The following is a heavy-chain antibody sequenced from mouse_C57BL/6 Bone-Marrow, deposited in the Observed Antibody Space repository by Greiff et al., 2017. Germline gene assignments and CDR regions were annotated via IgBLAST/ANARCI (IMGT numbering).Heavy chain of an antibody. D-gene: IGHD2-4*01. Sequence: QVQLQQSGAELMKPGASVKLSCKAPGYTFTGSWIEWVKQRPGHGLEWIGEILPGSGSHQYNEKFKGKATFTADTSSNPAYMQLSRLTTEDSAIYYCSRLYDYDGAMDYWGQGTSGTVSS. J-gene: IGHJ4*01. CDR2: ILPGSGSH. CDR3: SRLYDYDGAMDY. CDR1: GYTFTGSW. V-gene: IGHV1-9*01.